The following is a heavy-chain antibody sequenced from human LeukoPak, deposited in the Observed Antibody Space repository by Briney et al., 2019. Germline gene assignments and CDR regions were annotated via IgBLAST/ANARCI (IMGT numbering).Heavy chain of an antibody. D-gene: IGHD2-21*01. V-gene: IGHV1-69*05. J-gene: IGHJ3*02. CDR1: GGTFRSYA. CDR2: IIPIFGTA. Sequence: VKVSCKASGGTFRSYAISWVRPAPGQGLEWMGGIIPIFGTANYAQKFQGRVTITTDESTSTAYMELSSLRSEDTAVYYCARGGLGWALERYDAFDIWGQGTMVTVSS. CDR3: ARGGLGWALERYDAFDI.